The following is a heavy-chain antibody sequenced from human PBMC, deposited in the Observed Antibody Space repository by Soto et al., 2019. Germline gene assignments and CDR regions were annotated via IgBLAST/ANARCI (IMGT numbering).Heavy chain of an antibody. V-gene: IGHV3-74*01. CDR1: GFTFNRHW. CDR2: IDGAGPSA. D-gene: IGHD3-16*01. Sequence: QAGGSLRLSCAASGFTFNRHWMHWVRQVPGKGLVWVARIDGAGPSAYYADSVQGRFTISRDNAKNTLYLQMNSLSAEDTALYYCARGPFYVDVWGQGTTVTVSS. J-gene: IGHJ6*02. CDR3: ARGPFYVDV.